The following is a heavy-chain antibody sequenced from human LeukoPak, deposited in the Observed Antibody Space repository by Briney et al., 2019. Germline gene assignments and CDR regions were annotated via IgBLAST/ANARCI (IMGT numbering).Heavy chain of an antibody. CDR1: GFTFSNYA. CDR3: GRDPSARVTIDF. V-gene: IGHV3-30*04. J-gene: IGHJ4*02. CDR2: VSHDGRNQ. D-gene: IGHD5-24*01. Sequence: GGSLRLSCAASGFTFSNYAMHWVRQAPGKGLEWVAIVSHDGRNQYYAESVKGRFTISRDSSKNTVSLQMNSLRAGDSALYYCGRDPSARVTIDFWGQGTLITVSS.